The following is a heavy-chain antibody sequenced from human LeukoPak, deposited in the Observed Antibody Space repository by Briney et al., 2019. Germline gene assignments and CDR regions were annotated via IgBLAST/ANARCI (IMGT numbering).Heavy chain of an antibody. CDR1: GYTFTSYG. CDR3: ARDYDYVWGSYRPLIDY. D-gene: IGHD3-16*02. Sequence: ASVKVSCKASGYTFTSYGISWVRQAPGQGLEWMGWISACNGNTNYAQKLQGRVTMTTDTSTSTAYMELRSLRSDDTAVYYCARDYDYVWGSYRPLIDYWGQGTLVTVSS. CDR2: ISACNGNT. J-gene: IGHJ4*02. V-gene: IGHV1-18*01.